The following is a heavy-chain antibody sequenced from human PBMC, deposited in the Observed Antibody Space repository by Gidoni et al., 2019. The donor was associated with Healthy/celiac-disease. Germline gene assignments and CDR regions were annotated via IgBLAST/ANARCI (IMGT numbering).Heavy chain of an antibody. Sequence: VSYISSSGSTIYYADSVKGRCTISRDNAKNSLYLQMNSLRAEDPAVYYCASEHLGAWLRFGSGDSYYYYGMDVWGQGTTVTVSS. CDR3: ASEHLGAWLRFGSGDSYYYYGMDV. CDR2: ISSSGSTI. V-gene: IGHV3-11*01. J-gene: IGHJ6*02. D-gene: IGHD5-12*01.